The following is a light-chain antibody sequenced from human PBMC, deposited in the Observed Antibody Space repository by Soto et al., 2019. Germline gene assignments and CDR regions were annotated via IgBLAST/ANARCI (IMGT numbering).Light chain of an antibody. V-gene: IGKV1-27*01. CDR1: QGISNY. CDR2: AAS. J-gene: IGKJ1*01. CDR3: QRYNDGST. Sequence: DIQMTQSPSSLSASVGDRVTITCRASQGISNYLAWYQQRPGRVPTLLISAASTLQSGVPSRFSGSGSGTDFTLTITSLQPKDVATYYCQRYNDGSTFGQGTKVEI.